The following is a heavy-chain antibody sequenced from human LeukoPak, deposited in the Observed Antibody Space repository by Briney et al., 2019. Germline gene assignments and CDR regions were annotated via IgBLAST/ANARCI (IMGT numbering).Heavy chain of an antibody. J-gene: IGHJ4*02. CDR1: GFTFSSYW. CDR3: ARDAGNSGYDLLDF. V-gene: IGHV3-7*01. CDR2: IKQDGSEK. D-gene: IGHD5-12*01. Sequence: GGSLRLSCAASGFTFSSYWMTWVRQAPGKGLEWLASIKQDGSEKNYGDSVKGRFTTSRDNAENSLYLQMNSLRAEDTAVYYCARDAGNSGYDLLDFWGQGTLVTVS.